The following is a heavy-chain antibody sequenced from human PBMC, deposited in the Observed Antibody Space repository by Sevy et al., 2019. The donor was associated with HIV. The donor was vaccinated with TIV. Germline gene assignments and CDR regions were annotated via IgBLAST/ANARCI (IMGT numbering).Heavy chain of an antibody. V-gene: IGHV3-49*04. CDR3: TRGQNTIFGVVTCDY. J-gene: IGHJ4*02. D-gene: IGHD3-3*01. Sequence: GGSLRLSCTASGFTFGDYAMSWVRQAPGKGLEWVGFIRSKAYGGTTEYAASVKGRFTISRDDSKSIAYLQMNSLKTEDTAVYYCTRGQNTIFGVVTCDYWGQGTLVTVSS. CDR2: IRSKAYGGTT. CDR1: GFTFGDYA.